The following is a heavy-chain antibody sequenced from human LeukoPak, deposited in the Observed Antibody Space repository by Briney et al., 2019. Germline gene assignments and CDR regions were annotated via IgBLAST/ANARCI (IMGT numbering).Heavy chain of an antibody. D-gene: IGHD2-15*01. V-gene: IGHV4-34*01. J-gene: IGHJ6*02. CDR1: GGSFSGYY. CDR3: ARGRVVAVSYYYYYYGMDV. CDR2: INHSGST. Sequence: SETLSLTCAVYGGSFSGYYWSWIRQPPGKGLEWIGEINHSGSTNYNPSLKSRVTISVDTSKNQFSLKLSSVTAADTAVYYCARGRVVAVSYYYYYYGMDVWGQGTTVTVSS.